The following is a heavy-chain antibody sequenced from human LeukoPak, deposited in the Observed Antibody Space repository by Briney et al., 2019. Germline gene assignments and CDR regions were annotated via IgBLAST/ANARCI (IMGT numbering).Heavy chain of an antibody. CDR3: ASYYYDSSGYYYEFDY. CDR2: INHSGST. D-gene: IGHD3-22*01. V-gene: IGHV4-34*01. J-gene: IGHJ4*02. CDR1: GGSFSGYY. Sequence: SETLSLTCAVYGGSFSGYYWSWIRQPPGKGLERIGEINHSGSTNYNPSLKSRVTISVDTSKNQFSLKLSSVTAADTAVYYCASYYYDSSGYYYEFDYWGQGTLVTVSS.